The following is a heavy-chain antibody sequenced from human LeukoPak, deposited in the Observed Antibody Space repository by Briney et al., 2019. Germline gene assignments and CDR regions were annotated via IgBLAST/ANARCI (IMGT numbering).Heavy chain of an antibody. V-gene: IGHV4-4*07. CDR2: IYTSGST. J-gene: IGHJ4*02. CDR3: ARDTSSGTGVTSFDY. Sequence: PSETLSLTCTVSGGSISSYYWSWIRQPAGKGLEWIGRIYTSGSTNYNPPLKSRVTMSVDTSKNQFSLKLSSVTAADTAVYYCARDTSSGTGVTSFDYWGQGTLVTVSS. CDR1: GGSISSYY. D-gene: IGHD1-7*01.